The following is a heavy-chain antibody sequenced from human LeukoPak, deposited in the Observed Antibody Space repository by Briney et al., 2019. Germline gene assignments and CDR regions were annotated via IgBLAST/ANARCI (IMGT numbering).Heavy chain of an antibody. J-gene: IGHJ4*02. Sequence: SETLSLTCTVSGDSISSSSYYWVWLRQPPGKGLEWIATIYYSGSTYYNPSLKSRVTISVDKSKNQFSLKLSSVTAADTAVYYCARGLMTTTVHDYWGQGTLVTVSS. D-gene: IGHD4-17*01. V-gene: IGHV4-39*07. CDR2: IYYSGST. CDR3: ARGLMTTTVHDY. CDR1: GDSISSSSYY.